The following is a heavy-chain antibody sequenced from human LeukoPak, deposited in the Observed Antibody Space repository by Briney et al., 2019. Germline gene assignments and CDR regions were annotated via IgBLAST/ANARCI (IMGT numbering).Heavy chain of an antibody. V-gene: IGHV1-18*01. J-gene: IGHJ4*02. CDR1: GYTPTELS. D-gene: IGHD3-22*01. CDR3: ARDDDSSGYYTAAVKDY. Sequence: ASVKVSCKVSGYTPTELSMHWVRQAPGQGLEWMGWISAYNGNTNYAQKLQGRVTMTTDTSTSTAYMELRSLRSDDTAVYYCARDDDSSGYYTAAVKDYWGQGTLVTVSS. CDR2: ISAYNGNT.